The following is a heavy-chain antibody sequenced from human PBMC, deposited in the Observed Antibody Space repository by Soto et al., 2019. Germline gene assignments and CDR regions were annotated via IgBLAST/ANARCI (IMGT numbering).Heavy chain of an antibody. CDR3: ARDPHQYSSGWYRVRYYYYGMDV. Sequence: ASVKVSCKASGYTFTGYYMHWVRQAPGQGLEWMGWINPNSGGTNYAQKFQGRVTMTRDTSIGTAYMELSRLRSDDTAVYYCARDPHQYSSGWYRVRYYYYGMDVWGQGTTVTVSS. D-gene: IGHD6-19*01. V-gene: IGHV1-2*02. J-gene: IGHJ6*02. CDR2: INPNSGGT. CDR1: GYTFTGYY.